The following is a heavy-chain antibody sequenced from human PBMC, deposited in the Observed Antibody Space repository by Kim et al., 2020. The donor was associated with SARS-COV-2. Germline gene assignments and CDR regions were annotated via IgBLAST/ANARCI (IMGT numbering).Heavy chain of an antibody. D-gene: IGHD1-26*01. Sequence: GGSLRLSCAASGFTFSSYSMNWVRQAPGKGLEWVSSISSSSSYIYYADSVKGRFTISRDNAKNSLYLQMNSLRAEDTAVYYCARDRTSRQSGSYYYYGMDVWGQGTTVTVSS. CDR2: ISSSSSYI. CDR3: ARDRTSRQSGSYYYYGMDV. CDR1: GFTFSSYS. V-gene: IGHV3-21*01. J-gene: IGHJ6*02.